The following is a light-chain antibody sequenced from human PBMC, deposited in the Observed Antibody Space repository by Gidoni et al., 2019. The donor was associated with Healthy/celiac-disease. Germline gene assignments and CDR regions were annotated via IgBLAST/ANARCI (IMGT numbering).Light chain of an antibody. CDR2: AAS. Sequence: DIQMTPSPSSLSAAVGDRVTITCRASPSIISYLNWYQQKPGKAPKLLISAASSLQSGVPSRCSGSGSGTAFTLTISSLQPEDFATYYCQQSYTPPPTFGPXTKLEIK. V-gene: IGKV1-39*01. CDR3: QQSYTPPPT. CDR1: PSIISY. J-gene: IGKJ2*01.